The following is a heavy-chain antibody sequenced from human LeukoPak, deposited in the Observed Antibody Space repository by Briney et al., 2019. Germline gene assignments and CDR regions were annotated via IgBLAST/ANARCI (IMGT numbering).Heavy chain of an antibody. J-gene: IGHJ1*01. V-gene: IGHV4-30-4*08. CDR3: AGTKGGSSHEYFQH. CDR2: IYYSGST. CDR1: GGSISSGDYY. Sequence: SETLSLTCTVSGGSISSGDYYWSWIRQPPGKGLEWIGYIYYSGSTYYNPSLKSRVTISIDTSKNQFSLRLTSVTAADTAVYFCAGTKGGSSHEYFQHWGQGTLVTVSS. D-gene: IGHD6-13*01.